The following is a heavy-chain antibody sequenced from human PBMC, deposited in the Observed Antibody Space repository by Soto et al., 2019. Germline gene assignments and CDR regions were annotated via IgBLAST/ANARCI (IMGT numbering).Heavy chain of an antibody. CDR1: GGSFSGYY. J-gene: IGHJ3*02. V-gene: IGHV4-34*01. CDR3: ASSSGGTVPLDAFDI. D-gene: IGHD2-15*01. CDR2: INHSGST. Sequence: QVQLQQWGAGLLKPSETLSLTCAVYGGSFSGYYWSWIRQPPGKGLEWIGEINHSGSTNYNPSLKSRVTISVDTSKNQVSLKLSSVTAADTAVYYCASSSGGTVPLDAFDIWGQGTMVTVSS.